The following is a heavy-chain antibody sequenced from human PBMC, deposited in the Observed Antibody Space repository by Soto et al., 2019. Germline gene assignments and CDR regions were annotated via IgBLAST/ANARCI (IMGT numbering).Heavy chain of an antibody. V-gene: IGHV3-30*18. CDR1: GFTFSSYG. J-gene: IGHJ4*02. CDR2: ISDDGSNK. D-gene: IGHD5-18*01. CDR3: AKDIVRYTYGACDN. Sequence: QVQLVESGGAVVQPGKSLRLSCAASGFTFSSYGMYWIRQAPGKGLEWVAAISDDGSNKFHADSVKGRFTISRDNSQNTLYLQMNSLSTEDTAVYYCAKDIVRYTYGACDNWGQGALVTVSS.